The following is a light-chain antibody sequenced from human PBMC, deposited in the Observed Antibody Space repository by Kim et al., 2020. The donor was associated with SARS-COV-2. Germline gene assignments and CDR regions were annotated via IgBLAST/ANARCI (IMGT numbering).Light chain of an antibody. V-gene: IGKV1-9*01. CDR1: QDISTY. CDR3: QQLHSYPSLT. J-gene: IGKJ4*01. Sequence: SVGEGVPNPGRASQDISTYLAWYRQNPGKDQKLLFYGAATLQSGVPPRFSGSGSGTEFSLTISSLQPEDFATYCCQQLHSYPSLTFGGGTKVDIK. CDR2: GAA.